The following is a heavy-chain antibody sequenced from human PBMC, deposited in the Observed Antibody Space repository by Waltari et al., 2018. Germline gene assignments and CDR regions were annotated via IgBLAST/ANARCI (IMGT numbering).Heavy chain of an antibody. J-gene: IGHJ5*02. CDR1: GGTFSSYA. CDR2: IIPSLGIA. CDR3: ARKRGCSGGSCYAEWFDP. D-gene: IGHD2-15*01. V-gene: IGHV1-69*04. Sequence: QVQLVQSGAEVKKPGSSVKVSCKASGGTFSSYAISWVRQAPGQGLEWMGGIIPSLGIANYAQKFQGRVTITADESTSTAYMELSSRRSEDTAVYYCARKRGCSGGSCYAEWFDPWGQGTLVTVSS.